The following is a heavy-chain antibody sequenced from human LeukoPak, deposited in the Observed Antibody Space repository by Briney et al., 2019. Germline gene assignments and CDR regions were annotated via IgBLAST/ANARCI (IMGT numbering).Heavy chain of an antibody. D-gene: IGHD4-11*01. CDR3: AKDPLTYDYSNPDY. V-gene: IGHV3-48*01. CDR2: ISSSSSTI. Sequence: PGGSLRLSCAASGFTFSSYSMNWVRQAPGKGLEWVSYISSSSSTIYYADSVKGRFTISRDNSKNTLYLQMNSLRAEDTAVYYCAKDPLTYDYSNPDYWGQGTLVTVSS. CDR1: GFTFSSYS. J-gene: IGHJ4*02.